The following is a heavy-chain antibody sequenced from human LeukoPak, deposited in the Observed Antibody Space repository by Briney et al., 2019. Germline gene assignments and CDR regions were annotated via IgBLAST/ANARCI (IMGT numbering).Heavy chain of an antibody. Sequence: SETLSLTCTVSGGSISSSSYYWGWIRQPPGKGLEWIGSIYYSGSTYYNPSLKSRVTISVDTSKNQFSLKLSSVTAADTAVYYCARGLHGGWFDPWGQGTLVTVSS. V-gene: IGHV4-39*07. J-gene: IGHJ5*02. CDR1: GGSISSSSYY. CDR3: ARGLHGGWFDP. D-gene: IGHD3-16*01. CDR2: IYYSGST.